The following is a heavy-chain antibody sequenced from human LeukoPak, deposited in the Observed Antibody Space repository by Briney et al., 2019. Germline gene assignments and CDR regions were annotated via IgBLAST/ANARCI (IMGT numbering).Heavy chain of an antibody. CDR3: ARVQDNWNDGFDY. J-gene: IGHJ4*02. CDR1: GYTFTSYY. CDR2: INPSGGST. Sequence: ASVTVSCKASGYTFTSYYMHWVRQAPGQGLEWMGIINPSGGSTSYAQKFQGRVTMTRDTSTSTVYMGLSSLRSDDTAVYYCARVQDNWNDGFDYWGQGILVTVSS. D-gene: IGHD1-1*01. V-gene: IGHV1-46*01.